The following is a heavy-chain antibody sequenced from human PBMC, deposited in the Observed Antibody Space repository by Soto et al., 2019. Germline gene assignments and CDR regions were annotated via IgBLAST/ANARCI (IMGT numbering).Heavy chain of an antibody. D-gene: IGHD1-26*01. V-gene: IGHV4-61*01. CDR3: ARETIVGATGYGLDY. J-gene: IGHJ4*02. CDR2: IYYSGST. Sequence: QVQLQESGPGLVKPSETLSLTCTVSGGSVSSGSYYWSWIRQPPGKGLEWIGYIYYSGSTNYNPSLKSPVTLSVDTSKSQCSLKLSSVTAADTAVYYCARETIVGATGYGLDYWGQETLVTVSS. CDR1: GGSVSSGSYY.